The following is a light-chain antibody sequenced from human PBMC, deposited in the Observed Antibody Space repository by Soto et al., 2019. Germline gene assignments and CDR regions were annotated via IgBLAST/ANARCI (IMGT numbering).Light chain of an antibody. CDR2: DAS. CDR1: QSVRSNF. V-gene: IGKV3-20*01. Sequence: EIVLTQSPGTLSLSPGDRATLSCRASQSVRSNFLAWYQQKRGQAPRLLIYDASSRSTGLPDRFSGSESGTHFTLAISRLEPEDFAVYYCHHYGSSPWTFGQGTKVEI. J-gene: IGKJ1*01. CDR3: HHYGSSPWT.